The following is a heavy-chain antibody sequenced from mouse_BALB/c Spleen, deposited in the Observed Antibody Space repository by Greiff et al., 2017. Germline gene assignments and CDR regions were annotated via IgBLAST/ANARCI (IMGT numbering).Heavy chain of an antibody. V-gene: IGHV1-80*01. Sequence: QVQLQQSGAELVRPGSSVKISCKASGYAFSSYWMNWVKQRPGQGLEWIGQIYPGDGDTNYNGKFKGKATLTADKSSSTAYMQLSSLTSEDSAVYFCARDRGNYDAMDYWGQGTSVTVSS. CDR1: GYAFSSYW. J-gene: IGHJ4*01. CDR2: IYPGDGDT. CDR3: ARDRGNYDAMDY. D-gene: IGHD2-1*01.